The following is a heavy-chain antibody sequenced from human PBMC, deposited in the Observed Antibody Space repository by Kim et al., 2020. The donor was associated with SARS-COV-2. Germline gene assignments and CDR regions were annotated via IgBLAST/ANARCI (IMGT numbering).Heavy chain of an antibody. D-gene: IGHD7-27*01. CDR1: GGAISTYH. CDR3: ARVMATSGSIRFDP. CDR2: IYYSGIT. J-gene: IGHJ5*02. Sequence: SETLSLTCTVSGGAISTYHWNWIRQPPGKGLEWMGDIYYSGITKYNPSLKSRVTISVDTSKNQFSLRLTSVTAADTAVYYCARVMATSGSIRFDPWGQGTLVTVSS. V-gene: IGHV4-59*01.